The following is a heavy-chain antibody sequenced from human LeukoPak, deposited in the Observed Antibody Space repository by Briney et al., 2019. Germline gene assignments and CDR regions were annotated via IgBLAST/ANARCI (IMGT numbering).Heavy chain of an antibody. D-gene: IGHD4-17*01. CDR1: GYSISSGYY. J-gene: IGHJ6*03. V-gene: IGHV4-38-2*02. CDR2: IYHSGST. CDR3: ARLGGDYASYYYYYMDV. Sequence: ETLSLTCTVSGYSISSGYYWGWIRQPPGKGLEWIGSIYHSGSTYYNPSLKSRVTISVDTSKNQFSLKLNSVTAADTAVYYCARLGGDYASYYYYYMDVWGKGTTVTVSS.